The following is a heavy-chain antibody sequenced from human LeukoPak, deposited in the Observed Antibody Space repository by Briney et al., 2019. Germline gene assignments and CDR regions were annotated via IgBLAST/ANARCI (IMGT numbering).Heavy chain of an antibody. J-gene: IGHJ4*02. V-gene: IGHV1-2*02. CDR3: ARGFVWFGELFQYYFDY. CDR2: INPNSGGT. D-gene: IGHD3-10*01. CDR1: GYSFTGYY. Sequence: ASVKVSCKASGYSFTGYYMHWVRQAPGQGLEWTGWINPNSGGTNYAQKLQGRVTMTRDTSISTAYMELSRLRSDDTAVYYCARGFVWFGELFQYYFDYWGQGTLVTVSS.